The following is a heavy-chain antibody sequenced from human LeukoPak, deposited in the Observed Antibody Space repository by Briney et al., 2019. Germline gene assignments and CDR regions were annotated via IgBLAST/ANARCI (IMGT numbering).Heavy chain of an antibody. Sequence: GGSLRLSCAVSGFTFSTYSMNWVRQAPGKGLEWVSSISSSSSYIYYADSVKGRFTISRDNAKNSLYLQMNSLRAEDTAVYYCARDKLAVAGSADYWGQGTLVTVSS. CDR2: ISSSSSYI. CDR1: GFTFSTYS. V-gene: IGHV3-21*01. D-gene: IGHD6-19*01. J-gene: IGHJ4*02. CDR3: ARDKLAVAGSADY.